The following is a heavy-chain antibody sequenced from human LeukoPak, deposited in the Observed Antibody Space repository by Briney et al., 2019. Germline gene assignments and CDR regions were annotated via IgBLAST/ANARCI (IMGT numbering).Heavy chain of an antibody. J-gene: IGHJ5*02. V-gene: IGHV1-2*02. D-gene: IGHD3-22*01. Sequence: GASVQVSCKTSGYTFTDYYIHWVRQAPGRGLESMGWMNPNSGGTNYAPKFQGRVTMPRATSISTAYMELSSLTSDDTAVYYCARGHNSGYSNSLDPWGQGTLVTVSS. CDR2: MNPNSGGT. CDR3: ARGHNSGYSNSLDP. CDR1: GYTFTDYY.